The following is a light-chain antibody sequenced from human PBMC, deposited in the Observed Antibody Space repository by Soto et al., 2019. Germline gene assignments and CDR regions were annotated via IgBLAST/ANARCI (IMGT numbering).Light chain of an antibody. V-gene: IGKV1-5*01. J-gene: IGKJ1*01. CDR1: QGIRRY. CDR3: QQYNSYSPTWT. Sequence: DIQMTQSPSSLSASVGDRVTITCRASQGIRRYLNWYQQKPGKAPKVLIYAASNLESGVPSRFSGSGSGTEFTLTISSLQPDDFATYYCQQYNSYSPTWTFGQGTKVEIK. CDR2: AAS.